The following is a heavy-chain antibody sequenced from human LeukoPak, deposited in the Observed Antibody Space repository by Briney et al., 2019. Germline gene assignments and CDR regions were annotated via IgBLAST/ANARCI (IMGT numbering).Heavy chain of an antibody. Sequence: ASVKVSCKPSGYTFTGYYIHWVRQAPGQGLEWMGWINPNSGGTDYAQKFQGRVTMTRDTSISTAYMELSSLRSDGTAVYYCAIQPWGSGNNWYFDLWGRGTLVTVSS. J-gene: IGHJ2*01. CDR2: INPNSGGT. V-gene: IGHV1-2*02. D-gene: IGHD7-27*01. CDR1: GYTFTGYY. CDR3: AIQPWGSGNNWYFDL.